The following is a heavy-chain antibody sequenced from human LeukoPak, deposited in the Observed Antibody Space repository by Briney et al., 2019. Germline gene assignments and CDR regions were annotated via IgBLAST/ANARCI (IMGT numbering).Heavy chain of an antibody. V-gene: IGHV1-2*02. Sequence: ASVRASYKTSGYSVTHYYMHWVRQSPGQRLECRGWINPNSGGTSSAEKFQGRVTMTRDTFITTVYMEVNWLTSDDTAMYYCARADRLHGGPYLIGPWGQGTLVTVSS. CDR2: INPNSGGT. J-gene: IGHJ5*02. CDR3: ARADRLHGGPYLIGP. CDR1: GYSVTHYY. D-gene: IGHD3-16*01.